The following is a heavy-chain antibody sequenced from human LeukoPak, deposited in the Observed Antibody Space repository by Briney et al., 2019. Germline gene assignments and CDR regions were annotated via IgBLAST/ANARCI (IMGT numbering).Heavy chain of an antibody. CDR2: IYSSGPT. Sequence: SETLSLTCTVSGDSIGSGGDYWNWIRQRPGTGLEWIGYIYSSGPTYHNPSLKSRVSMSVDPSKNQFSPNLGSVTAADTAVYYCARGLNAQDDLDAFDIWGQGTVVTVSS. CDR1: GDSIGSGGDY. CDR3: ARGLNAQDDLDAFDI. J-gene: IGHJ3*02. D-gene: IGHD1-1*01. V-gene: IGHV4-31*03.